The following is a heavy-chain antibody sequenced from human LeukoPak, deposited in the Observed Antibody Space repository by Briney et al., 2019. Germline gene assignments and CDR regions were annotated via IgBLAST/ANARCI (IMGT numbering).Heavy chain of an antibody. J-gene: IGHJ4*02. CDR1: GGSFSGYY. V-gene: IGHV4-34*01. CDR2: INHSGST. CDR3: ARGRSNHDFWSGYYPWASFDY. D-gene: IGHD3-3*01. Sequence: PSETLSLTCAVYGGSFSGYYWSWIRQPPGKGLEWIGEINHSGSTNYNPSLKSRVTISVDTSKNQFSLKLSSVTAADTAVYYCARGRSNHDFWSGYYPWASFDYWGQGTLVTVSS.